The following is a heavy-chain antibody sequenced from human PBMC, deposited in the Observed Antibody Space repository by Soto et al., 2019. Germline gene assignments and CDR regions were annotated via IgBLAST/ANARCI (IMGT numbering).Heavy chain of an antibody. V-gene: IGHV4-39*01. D-gene: IGHD6-6*01. Sequence: SETLPLTCTVSGGSISSSSYYWGWIRQPPGKGLEWIGSIYYSGSTYYNPSLKSRVTISVDTSKNQFSLKLSSVTAADTAVYYCARSYSSSSGKGWFAPWGQGTMVTVSS. CDR1: GGSISSSSYY. J-gene: IGHJ5*02. CDR3: ARSYSSSSGKGWFAP. CDR2: IYYSGST.